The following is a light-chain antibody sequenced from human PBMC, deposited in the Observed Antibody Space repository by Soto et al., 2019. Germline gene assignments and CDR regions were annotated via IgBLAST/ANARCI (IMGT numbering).Light chain of an antibody. J-gene: IGKJ2*01. V-gene: IGKV1-5*01. Sequence: DIQMTQSPSTLSASVGDRVTITCRASQNIGSSLAWYQHRPGKAPKLLIFDASTLQTGVPSRFSGSGFGTEFTITITGLQPDAFATYYCQQHNDYAAVTFGHGTKLEIK. CDR1: QNIGSS. CDR3: QQHNDYAAVT. CDR2: DAS.